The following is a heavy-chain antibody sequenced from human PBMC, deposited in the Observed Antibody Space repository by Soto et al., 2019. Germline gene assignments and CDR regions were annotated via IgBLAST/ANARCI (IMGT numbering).Heavy chain of an antibody. V-gene: IGHV3-33*01. D-gene: IGHD6-13*01. CDR2: IWYDGSNK. CDR1: GFTFSSYG. J-gene: IGHJ3*02. CDR3: ARDTGSSWPDAFDI. Sequence: GGSLRLSCAASGFTFSSYGMHWVRQAPGKGLEWVAVIWYDGSNKYYADSVKGRFTISRDNSKNTLYLQMNSLRAEDTAVYYCARDTGSSWPDAFDIWGQGTMVTVS.